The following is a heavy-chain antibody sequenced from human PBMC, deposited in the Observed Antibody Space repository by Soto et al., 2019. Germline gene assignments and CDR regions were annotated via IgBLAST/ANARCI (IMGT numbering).Heavy chain of an antibody. CDR3: ASSSAPSKLRGVGIK. CDR1: GASIRTDNW. Sequence: QVQLQESGLGLVKPSGTLPLTCAVSGASIRTDNWCSWVRQCPGMEMDWIGEIYHSGNTNFNPSFKTRLNISVDTSKHQLSVTVRSLTAAHTAIYFCASSSAPSKLRGVGIKWGQGTLVTVSS. CDR2: IYHSGNT. V-gene: IGHV4-4*02. D-gene: IGHD3-10*01. J-gene: IGHJ4*02.